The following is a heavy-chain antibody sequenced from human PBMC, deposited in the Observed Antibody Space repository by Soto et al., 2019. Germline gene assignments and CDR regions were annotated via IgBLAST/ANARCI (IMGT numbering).Heavy chain of an antibody. CDR1: EG. Sequence: EGVGWIRQPPGKALEWLALIYGNGDKRYSSSLKRMLTITKDTSKNQLVVQLTNMDPVDTATYYCAHWFFFFQAEDGIRDNRAVSAFLLNRSSDL. D-gene: IGHD2-15*01. CDR3: AHWFFFFQAEDGIRDNRAVSAFLLNRSSDL. J-gene: IGHJ2*01. CDR2: IYGNGDK. V-gene: IGHV2-5*01.